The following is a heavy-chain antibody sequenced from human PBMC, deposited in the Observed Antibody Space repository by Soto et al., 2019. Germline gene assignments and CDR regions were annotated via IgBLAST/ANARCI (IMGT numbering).Heavy chain of an antibody. Sequence: QVQLVESGGGVVQPGRSLRLSCAASGFTFSSYGMHWVRQAPGKGLEWVAGIWYDGSNEDYADSVKGRFTISRDNSKNTRYRQKNTLRAEETAEYYCARGHSDYEVQMDYWGQGTLVTVSS. CDR1: GFTFSSYG. D-gene: IGHD4-4*01. CDR3: ARGHSDYEVQMDY. CDR2: IWYDGSNE. J-gene: IGHJ4*02. V-gene: IGHV3-33*01.